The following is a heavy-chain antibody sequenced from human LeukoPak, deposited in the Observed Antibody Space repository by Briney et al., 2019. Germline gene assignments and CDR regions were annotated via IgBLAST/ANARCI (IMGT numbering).Heavy chain of an antibody. Sequence: LPGGSLRLSCAASGFTFSSYAMSWVRQAPGKGLEWGSGINWNGGSTGYADSVKGRFTISRDNAKNSLYLQMNSLRAEDTALYYCARVSYCSGGSCYSGAFDIWGQGTMVTVSS. J-gene: IGHJ3*02. CDR3: ARVSYCSGGSCYSGAFDI. V-gene: IGHV3-20*04. CDR1: GFTFSSYA. CDR2: INWNGGST. D-gene: IGHD2-15*01.